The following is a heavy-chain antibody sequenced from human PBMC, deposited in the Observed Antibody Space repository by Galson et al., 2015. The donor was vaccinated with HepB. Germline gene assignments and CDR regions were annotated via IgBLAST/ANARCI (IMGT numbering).Heavy chain of an antibody. Sequence: SLRLSCAASGFTFSSYAMSWVRQAPGKGLEWVSAISGSGGSTYYADSVKGRFTISRDNSKNTLYLQMNSLRAEDTAVYYCAKDEGDTKHYYYYGMDVWGQGTTVTVSS. V-gene: IGHV3-23*01. D-gene: IGHD2-21*02. CDR1: GFTFSSYA. CDR2: ISGSGGST. CDR3: AKDEGDTKHYYYYGMDV. J-gene: IGHJ6*02.